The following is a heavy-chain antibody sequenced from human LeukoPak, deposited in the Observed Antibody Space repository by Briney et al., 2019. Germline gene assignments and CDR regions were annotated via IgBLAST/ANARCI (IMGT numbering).Heavy chain of an antibody. Sequence: ASVKVSCKASGYTFIDYGISWVRQAPGQGLEWMGWISPYNGDTNYAQNFQGRVTVTTDTSTSTAYMELRSLRSDDTAVYYCARDSRYCSGGSCSNEPYYYYGMDVWGQGTTVTVSS. D-gene: IGHD2-15*01. J-gene: IGHJ6*02. CDR2: ISPYNGDT. CDR3: ARDSRYCSGGSCSNEPYYYYGMDV. V-gene: IGHV1-18*01. CDR1: GYTFIDYG.